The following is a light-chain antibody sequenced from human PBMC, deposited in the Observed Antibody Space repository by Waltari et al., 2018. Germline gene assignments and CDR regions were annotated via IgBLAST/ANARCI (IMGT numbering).Light chain of an antibody. CDR2: YDR. J-gene: IGLJ1*01. CDR1: NIESKS. Sequence: SYVLTQPPSVAVAPGETARVTCGGNNIESKSVHWYQQKPGQAPVLVISYDRGRPSGIPERFSGSNSGDTATLTISRVEAGDEADYYCQVWDANTDPGVFGTGTEVTVL. CDR3: QVWDANTDPGV. V-gene: IGLV3-21*01.